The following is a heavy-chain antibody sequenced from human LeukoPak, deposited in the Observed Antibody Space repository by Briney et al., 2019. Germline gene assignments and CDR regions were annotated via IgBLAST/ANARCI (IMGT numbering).Heavy chain of an antibody. CDR2: FDPEDGET. J-gene: IGHJ4*02. D-gene: IGHD3-10*01. Sequence: EASVKVSCKVSGYTLTELSMHWVRQAPGKGLEWMGGFDPEDGETIYAQKFQGRVTMTEDTSTDTAYMELSSLRSEDTAVYYCATAPGGKGFSGKIFDYWGQGTLVTVSS. CDR3: ATAPGGKGFSGKIFDY. CDR1: GYTLTELS. V-gene: IGHV1-24*01.